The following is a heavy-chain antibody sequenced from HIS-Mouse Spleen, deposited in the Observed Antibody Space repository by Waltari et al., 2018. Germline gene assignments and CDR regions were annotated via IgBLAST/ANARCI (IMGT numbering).Heavy chain of an antibody. CDR1: GGSISSSSYS. Sequence: QLQLQESGPGLVKPSETLSLTCTVSGGSISSSSYSWGGIRQPQGKGLEWIGSIYYSGSTYYNPSLKSRVTISVDTSQNQFSLKLSSVTAADTAVYYCAREIPYSSSWYDWYFDLWGRGTLVTVSS. CDR3: AREIPYSSSWYDWYFDL. J-gene: IGHJ2*01. CDR2: IYYSGST. D-gene: IGHD6-13*01. V-gene: IGHV4-39*07.